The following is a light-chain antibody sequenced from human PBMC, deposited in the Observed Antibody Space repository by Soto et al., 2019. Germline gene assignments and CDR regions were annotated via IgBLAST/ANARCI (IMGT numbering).Light chain of an antibody. CDR1: QSIRNW. Sequence: DIQMTQSPSILSASVGDRVTITCRASQSIRNWLAWYQQKPGKVPKVLIYESSTLQSGAPSRFSVSGSGTEFTLPIDSLHFDDFGTYYCIHYDSYTWPFGPGTKVDIK. J-gene: IGKJ1*01. V-gene: IGKV1-5*01. CDR2: ESS. CDR3: IHYDSYTWP.